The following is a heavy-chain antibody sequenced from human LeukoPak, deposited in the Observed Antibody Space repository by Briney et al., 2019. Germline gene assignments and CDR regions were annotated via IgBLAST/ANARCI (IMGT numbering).Heavy chain of an antibody. CDR1: GDSISSSSYY. Sequence: PSKTLSLTCTVSGDSISSSSYYWGWIRRPPGKGLEWIGSIYHSGSTYQNPSLKSRVTISVDTSKNQFSLKVSSVTAADTAVYYCARQYDSSGYPKSPDYWGQGTLVTVSS. V-gene: IGHV4-39*01. CDR2: IYHSGST. J-gene: IGHJ4*02. D-gene: IGHD3-22*01. CDR3: ARQYDSSGYPKSPDY.